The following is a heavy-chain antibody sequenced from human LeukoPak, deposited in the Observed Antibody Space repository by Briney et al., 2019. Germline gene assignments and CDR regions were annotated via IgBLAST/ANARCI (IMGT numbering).Heavy chain of an antibody. CDR1: GYSISSGYY. V-gene: IGHV4-38-2*02. Sequence: SETLSLTCTVSGYSISSGYYWGWIRQPPGKGLEWIGSIYYSGSTYYNPSLKSRVTISVDTSKNQFSLKLNSVTAADTAVYYCARVGYGDSDFDYWGQGTLVTVSS. D-gene: IGHD4-17*01. J-gene: IGHJ4*02. CDR3: ARVGYGDSDFDY. CDR2: IYYSGST.